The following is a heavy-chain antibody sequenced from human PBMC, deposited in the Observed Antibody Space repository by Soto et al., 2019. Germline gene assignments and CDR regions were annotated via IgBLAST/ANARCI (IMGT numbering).Heavy chain of an antibody. CDR2: IYYSGST. CDR1: GGSISSSSYY. CDR3: VRPNTIFGVAGFDP. D-gene: IGHD3-3*01. V-gene: IGHV4-39*01. J-gene: IGHJ5*02. Sequence: QVQLQESGPGLVKPSETLSLTCTVSGGSISSSSYYWGWIRQPPGKGLEWIGSIYYSGSTYYNPSLKRRVTLSVDTSKNQFSLKLSSVTAADTAVYYCVRPNTIFGVAGFDPWGQGTLVTVSS.